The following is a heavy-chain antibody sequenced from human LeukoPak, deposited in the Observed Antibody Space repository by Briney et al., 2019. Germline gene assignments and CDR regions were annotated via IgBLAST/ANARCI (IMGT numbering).Heavy chain of an antibody. CDR1: GFTFSSYW. CDR3: ARDRGYYDSSGYYY. Sequence: GSLRLSCAASGFTFSSYWMSWVRQAPGKGLEWVANIKQDGSEKYYVDSVKGRSTISRDNAKNSLYPQMNSLRAEDTAVYYCARDRGYYDSSGYYYWGQGTLVTVSS. J-gene: IGHJ4*02. D-gene: IGHD3-22*01. V-gene: IGHV3-7*01. CDR2: IKQDGSEK.